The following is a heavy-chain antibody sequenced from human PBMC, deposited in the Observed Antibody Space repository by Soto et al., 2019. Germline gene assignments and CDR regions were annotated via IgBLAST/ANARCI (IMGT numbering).Heavy chain of an antibody. Sequence: SETLSLTCSVSSGSISGYFWSWIRQPPGKGLEWIGYIDYSGSTTYNASLKSRVTISVDTSKNQFSLKLSSVTAADTAVYYCARFYGSGNRYLDHWGQGTLVTVS. CDR3: ARFYGSGNRYLDH. D-gene: IGHD3-10*01. J-gene: IGHJ4*02. CDR1: SGSISGYF. V-gene: IGHV4-59*08. CDR2: IDYSGST.